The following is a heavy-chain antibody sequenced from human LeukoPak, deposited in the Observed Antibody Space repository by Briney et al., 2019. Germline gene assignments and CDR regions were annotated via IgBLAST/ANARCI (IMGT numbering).Heavy chain of an antibody. CDR3: ARVAPGELSLAFDP. J-gene: IGHJ5*02. V-gene: IGHV4-59*01. CDR1: GGSISSYY. Sequence: SETLSLTYTVSGGSISSYYWSWIRQPPGKGLEWIGYIYYSGSTSYNPSLKSRVTISVDTSKNQFSLKLSSVTAADTAVYYCARVAPGELSLAFDPWGQGTLVTVSS. CDR2: IYYSGST. D-gene: IGHD3-16*02.